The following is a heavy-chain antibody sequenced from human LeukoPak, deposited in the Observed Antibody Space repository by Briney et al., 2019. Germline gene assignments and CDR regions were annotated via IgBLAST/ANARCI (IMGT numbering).Heavy chain of an antibody. J-gene: IGHJ6*03. CDR2: ISSSGSTI. D-gene: IGHD5-18*01. Sequence: GSLRLSCAASGFTFSDYYMSWIRQAPGKGLEWVSYISSSGSTIYYADSVKGRFTISRDNAKNSLYLQMNSLRAEDTAVYYCARVVRSYGYLYYYYYYMDVWGKGTTVTISS. CDR3: ARVVRSYGYLYYYYYYMDV. CDR1: GFTFSDYY. V-gene: IGHV3-11*01.